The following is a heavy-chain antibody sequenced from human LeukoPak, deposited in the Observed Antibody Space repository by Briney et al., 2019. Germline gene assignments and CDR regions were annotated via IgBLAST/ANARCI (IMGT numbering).Heavy chain of an antibody. D-gene: IGHD2-15*01. CDR1: GFTCRSYA. CDR2: ISGGGGST. V-gene: IGHV3-23*01. CDR3: ARRLDLGSIVVVVAATGCFDY. J-gene: IGHJ4*02. Sequence: GGSLRLSCAASGFTCRSYAMSWVRQAPGKGLEWVSSISGGGGSTYYEDSVKGRFTISRDNSKNTLYLQMNSLRAEDTAIYYCARRLDLGSIVVVVAATGCFDYWGQGTLVTVSS.